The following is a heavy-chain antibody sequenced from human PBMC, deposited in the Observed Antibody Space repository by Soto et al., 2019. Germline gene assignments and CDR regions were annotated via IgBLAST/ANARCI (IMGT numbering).Heavy chain of an antibody. J-gene: IGHJ4*02. D-gene: IGHD3-10*01. CDR1: GGSISSGDYY. CDR3: ANDQHYSGSGSYYDY. V-gene: IGHV4-30-4*02. Sequence: SETLSLTCTVSGGSISSGDYYWSWIRQPPGKGLEWIGYIYYSGSTYYNPSLKSRVTISRDNTKNTLYLQMNSLRAEDTAVYYCANDQHYSGSGSYYDYWGQGTLVTVSS. CDR2: IYYSGST.